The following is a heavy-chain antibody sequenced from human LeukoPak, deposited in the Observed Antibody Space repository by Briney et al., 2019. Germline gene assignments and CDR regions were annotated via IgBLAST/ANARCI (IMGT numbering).Heavy chain of an antibody. CDR3: ARMGLLYSSSAEAFEY. CDR1: GFTFSSYT. CDR2: ITSSSSYM. J-gene: IGHJ4*02. V-gene: IGHV3-21*01. Sequence: PGGSLRLSCAASGFTFSSYTMNWVRQAPGKGPEWVSSITSSSSYMYYADSVKGRFTISRDNAKNSLYLQMDSLRAEDTAVYYCARMGLLYSSSAEAFEYWGQGTLVTVSS. D-gene: IGHD6-6*01.